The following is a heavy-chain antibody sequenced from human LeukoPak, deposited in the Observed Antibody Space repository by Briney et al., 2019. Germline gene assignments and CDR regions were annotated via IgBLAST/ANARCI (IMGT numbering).Heavy chain of an antibody. CDR1: GFTFSTFG. J-gene: IGHJ4*02. D-gene: IGHD3-16*01. CDR3: AKAGESGYYDY. CDR2: ISAIDNST. Sequence: GGSLRLSCAVSGFTFSTFGMRWVRQAPGKGMEWVSAISAIDNSTHYADSVKGRFSISRDYSKNTLYLPMNSLRAEDTAVYYCAKAGESGYYDYWGQGTLVTVSS. V-gene: IGHV3-23*01.